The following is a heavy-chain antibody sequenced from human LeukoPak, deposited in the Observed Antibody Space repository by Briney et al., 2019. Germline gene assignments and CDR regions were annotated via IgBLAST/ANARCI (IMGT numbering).Heavy chain of an antibody. CDR2: INPNSGGT. J-gene: IGHJ4*02. CDR1: GYTFTGYY. CDR3: ARDHCYLASYCSSAADY. Sequence: GASVKVSCKASGYTFTGYYMHWVRQAPGQGLGWMGWINPNSGGTNYAQKFQGRVTMTRDTSISTAYMELSRLRSDDTAVYYCARDHCYLASYCSSAADYWGQGTLVTVSS. V-gene: IGHV1-2*02. D-gene: IGHD2-2*01.